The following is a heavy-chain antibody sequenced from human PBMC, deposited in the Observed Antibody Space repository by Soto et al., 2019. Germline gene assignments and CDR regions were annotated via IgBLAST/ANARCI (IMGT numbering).Heavy chain of an antibody. CDR2: ISSDGTNN. CDR3: ARDLRILRNFAWSHEYFHH. Sequence: AWSIGISSSSSMLLFIRYSMHGVLQAPGKGLEWLAIISSDGTNNFYADSVQGRFTISRDNSQATLYLQMNSLRAEDAAVYYCARDLRILRNFAWSHEYFHHWGKGTLV. V-gene: IGHV3-30*04. D-gene: IGHD3-9*01. J-gene: IGHJ1*01. CDR1: MLLFIRYS.